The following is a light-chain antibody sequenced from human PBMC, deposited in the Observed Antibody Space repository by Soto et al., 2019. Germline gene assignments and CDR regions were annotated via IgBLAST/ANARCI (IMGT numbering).Light chain of an antibody. CDR3: NSQRSSGTRV. Sequence: QSALAQPASVSGSPGQSTTISCTGTSSDVGGYKHVSWYQHHPGKAPKLMIYEVSNRPSGVSNRFSGSKSGYTASLTISGLQAEDEADYYCNSQRSSGTRVFGTGTKVTVL. CDR2: EVS. V-gene: IGLV2-14*01. CDR1: SSDVGGYKH. J-gene: IGLJ1*01.